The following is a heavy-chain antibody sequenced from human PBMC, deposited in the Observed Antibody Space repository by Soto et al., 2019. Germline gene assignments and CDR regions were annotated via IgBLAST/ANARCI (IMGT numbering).Heavy chain of an antibody. Sequence: SETLSLSCAVYGGSFSGYDWSWIRQPPGKGLEWIGEINHSGSTNYNPSLKSRVTISVDTSKNQFSLKLSSVTAADTAVYYCARGRRGYSYGPPYYYYYGMDVWGQGTTVTVSS. CDR3: ARGRRGYSYGPPYYYYYGMDV. V-gene: IGHV4-34*01. CDR2: INHSGST. D-gene: IGHD5-18*01. J-gene: IGHJ6*02. CDR1: GGSFSGYD.